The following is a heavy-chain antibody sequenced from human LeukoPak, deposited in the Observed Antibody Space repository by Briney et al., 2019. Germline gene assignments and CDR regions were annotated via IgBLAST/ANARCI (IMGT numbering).Heavy chain of an antibody. D-gene: IGHD3-3*01. CDR2: INNDGSST. CDR1: GFIFSDHW. J-gene: IGHJ4*02. V-gene: IGHV3-74*01. CDR3: VRERNNFWSGHHSIFDS. Sequence: GGSLRLSCAASGFIFSDHWMNWVRQAPGKGLVWLSRINNDGSSTIYADSVKGRFTFSRDNAENTLFLEMSSLRVEDTAVYYCVRERNNFWSGHHSIFDSWGQGTLVTVSS.